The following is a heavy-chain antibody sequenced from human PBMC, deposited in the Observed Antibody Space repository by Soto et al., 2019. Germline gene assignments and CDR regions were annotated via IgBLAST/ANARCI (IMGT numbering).Heavy chain of an antibody. Sequence: SETLSLTCTVSGGSISSYYWSWIRQPPGKGLEWIGFVSYSGSTNYNPSFKSRVTISVDTSKNQFSLRLSSVTAADTAVYYCARRVGSDTRGAWFDPWGQGTLVTVSS. V-gene: IGHV4-59*01. J-gene: IGHJ5*02. CDR3: ARRVGSDTRGAWFDP. CDR2: VSYSGST. D-gene: IGHD6-25*01. CDR1: GGSISSYY.